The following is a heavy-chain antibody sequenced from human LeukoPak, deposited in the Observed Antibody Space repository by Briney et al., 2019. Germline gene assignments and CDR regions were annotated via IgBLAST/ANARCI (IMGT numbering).Heavy chain of an antibody. Sequence: ASVKVSCKASGYTFTTYAMHWVRQAPGQRLERMRWINAANGNTRYSQKFQGRVTITRDTSATTAYMELSSLTSEDTAVFYCARDGPRVTQPFDYWGQGTLVTVSS. D-gene: IGHD4-11*01. CDR3: ARDGPRVTQPFDY. CDR2: INAANGNT. V-gene: IGHV1-3*01. J-gene: IGHJ4*02. CDR1: GYTFTTYA.